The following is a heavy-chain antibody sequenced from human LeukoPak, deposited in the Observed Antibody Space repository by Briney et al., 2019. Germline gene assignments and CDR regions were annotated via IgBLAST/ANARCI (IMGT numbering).Heavy chain of an antibody. D-gene: IGHD3-22*01. CDR1: GDSFTFTSHA. J-gene: IGHJ3*02. CDR3: AGFFYDNSGDAFDI. Sequence: PVKVSCKASGDSFTFTSHAITWVRQAPGQGLEWMGGFIPIYGSANYAQKFQGRVTIISDEATRTVYMELSSLRPEDSAVYYCAGFFYDNSGDAFDIWGQGTMVTVSS. V-gene: IGHV1-69*01. CDR2: FIPIYGSA.